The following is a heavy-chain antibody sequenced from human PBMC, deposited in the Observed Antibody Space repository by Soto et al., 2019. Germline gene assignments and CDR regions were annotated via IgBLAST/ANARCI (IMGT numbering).Heavy chain of an antibody. D-gene: IGHD2-2*01. CDR3: VKDRAGSSAFDY. J-gene: IGHJ4*02. V-gene: IGHV3-30*18. CDR1: GFTFSIYG. CDR2: ISYDGSNK. Sequence: QVQLVESGGGVVQPGRSLRLSCAASGFTFSIYGMHWVRQAPGKGLEWVAIISYDGSNKYYGDSVKGRFTISRHNSKKALYLPVNSLRPEDTAVYYCVKDRAGSSAFDYWGRGTLVTVSS.